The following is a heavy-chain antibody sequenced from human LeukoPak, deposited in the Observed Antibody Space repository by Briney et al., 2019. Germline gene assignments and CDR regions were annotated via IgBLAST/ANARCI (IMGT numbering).Heavy chain of an antibody. V-gene: IGHV3-23*01. CDR2: ISNSGDTP. J-gene: IGHJ4*02. CDR3: ARFPCDGYSFPWCYFDY. CDR1: GFTFSSYA. D-gene: IGHD5-24*01. Sequence: GGSLRLSCAASGFTFSSYAMSWVRQAPGKGLEWVSAISNSGDTPYYADSVKGRFTISRDNSKNTLYLLMNSLRAEDTAVYYCARFPCDGYSFPWCYFDYWGQGTLVTVSS.